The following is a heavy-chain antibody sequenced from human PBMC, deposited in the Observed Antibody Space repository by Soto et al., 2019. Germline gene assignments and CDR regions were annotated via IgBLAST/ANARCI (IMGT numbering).Heavy chain of an antibody. CDR1: GFTFSSYA. Sequence: PGGSLTLSCAASGFTFSSYAMSWVRQAPGKGLEWVSAISGSGGSTYYADSVKGRFTISRDNSKNTLYLQMNSLRAEDTAVYYCAKAGYPARYYGMDVWGQGTTVTVSS. CDR2: ISGSGGST. J-gene: IGHJ6*02. CDR3: AKAGYPARYYGMDV. V-gene: IGHV3-23*01. D-gene: IGHD6-25*01.